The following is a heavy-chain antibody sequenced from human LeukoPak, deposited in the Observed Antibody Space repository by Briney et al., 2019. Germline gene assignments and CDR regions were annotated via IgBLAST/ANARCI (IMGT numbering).Heavy chain of an antibody. CDR3: ATVYGDYGGFDY. D-gene: IGHD4-17*01. J-gene: IGHJ4*02. CDR2: IYYSGST. Sequence: SETLSLTCTVSGGSISSYYWSWIRQPPGKGLEWIGNIYYSGSTNYNPSLKSRVTISVDTPKNQFSLRLSSVTAADTAVYYCATVYGDYGGFDYWGQGTLVTVSS. CDR1: GGSISSYY. V-gene: IGHV4-59*08.